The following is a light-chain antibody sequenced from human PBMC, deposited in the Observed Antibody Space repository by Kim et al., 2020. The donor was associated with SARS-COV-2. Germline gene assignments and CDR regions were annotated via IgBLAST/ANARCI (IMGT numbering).Light chain of an antibody. CDR1: QRIDN. Sequence: DIQMTQSPSSLSASVGDRVTITCRASQRIDNLNWYQQKGGRAPQLLIHAVSTLQSGVPSRFSGSGSGTDFYLTISSLQPEDFATYYCQHEGAFSGGTKVDIK. CDR3: QHEGA. CDR2: AVS. V-gene: IGKV1-39*01. J-gene: IGKJ4*01.